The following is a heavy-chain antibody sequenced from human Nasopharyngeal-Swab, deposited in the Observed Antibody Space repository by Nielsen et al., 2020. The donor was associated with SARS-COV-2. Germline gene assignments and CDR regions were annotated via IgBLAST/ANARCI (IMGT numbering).Heavy chain of an antibody. J-gene: IGHJ6*03. CDR2: ISNGGNDK. CDR3: ARSATGYYYMDV. V-gene: IGHV3-30*04. Sequence: GESLKISCAASGFTFSSYAMHWVRQAPGKGLEWVAAISNGGNDKYYADSVKGRFSISRDNSRNTLYLQMNSLRTEDTALYYCARSATGYYYMDVWGKGTTVTVSS. D-gene: IGHD3-9*01. CDR1: GFTFSSYA.